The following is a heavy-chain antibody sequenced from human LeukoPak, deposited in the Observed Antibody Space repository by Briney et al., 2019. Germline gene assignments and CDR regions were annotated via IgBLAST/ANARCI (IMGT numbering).Heavy chain of an antibody. V-gene: IGHV4-39*01. J-gene: IGHJ4*02. CDR3: ARRGYYDTSGYYSQ. CDR1: GGSIDGRSYN. CDR2: IYYSGST. D-gene: IGHD3-22*01. Sequence: SETLSLTCAVSGGSIDGRSYNWGWVRQPPGKGLEWIGTIYYSGSTYYNPSLKSRVTISVDTSKNQFSLKLSSVTAADMAVYYCARRGYYDTSGYYSQWGQGALVTVSS.